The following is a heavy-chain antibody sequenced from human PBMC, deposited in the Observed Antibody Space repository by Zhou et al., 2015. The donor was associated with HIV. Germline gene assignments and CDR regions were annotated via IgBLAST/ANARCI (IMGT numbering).Heavy chain of an antibody. D-gene: IGHD3-10*01. CDR2: VDPSRGGT. V-gene: IGHV1-46*01. Sequence: QVHLVQSGPEVKKPGASVNVTCETSGYSFSKFYIHWVRQAPGRGPEWMGIVDPSRGGTRVAEEFQGRITMTRDTSRNTVYLEMRSLTSEDTAMYFCARDATFYYGSGSVRYSPGNWGQGTLIIVSS. CDR3: ARDATFYYGSGSVRYSPGN. CDR1: GYSFSKFY. J-gene: IGHJ4*02.